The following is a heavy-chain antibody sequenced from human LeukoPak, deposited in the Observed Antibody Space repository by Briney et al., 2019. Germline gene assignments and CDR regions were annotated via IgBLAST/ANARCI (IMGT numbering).Heavy chain of an antibody. D-gene: IGHD6-19*01. J-gene: IGHJ4*02. CDR3: ARDSGSGWEGYYFDS. CDR1: DGSISGSY. CDR2: IYSNGNT. V-gene: IGHV4-4*07. Sequence: SETLSLTCSVSDGSISGSYWSWIRRPAGKKLEWIGRIYSNGNTNYNPSLESRVTMSVDTTKNQFSLKLSSVIAADTAVYYCARDSGSGWEGYYFDSWGQGTLVTVSS.